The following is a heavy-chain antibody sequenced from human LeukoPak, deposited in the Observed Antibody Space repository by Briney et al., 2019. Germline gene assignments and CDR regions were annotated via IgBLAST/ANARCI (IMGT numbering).Heavy chain of an antibody. Sequence: SQTLSLTCAVSGGSISSGGYSWSWIRQPPGKGLEWIGYIYHSGSTYYNPSLKSRVTISVDRSKNQFSLKLSSVTAADTAVYYCARVSTMTASGNYQWDWFDPWGQGTLVTVSS. CDR3: ARVSTMTASGNYQWDWFDP. CDR1: GGSISSGGYS. J-gene: IGHJ5*02. CDR2: IYHSGST. D-gene: IGHD2/OR15-2a*01. V-gene: IGHV4-30-2*01.